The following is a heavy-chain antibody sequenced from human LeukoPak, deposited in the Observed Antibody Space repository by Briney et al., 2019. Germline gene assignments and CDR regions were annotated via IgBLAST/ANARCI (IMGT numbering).Heavy chain of an antibody. D-gene: IGHD3-22*01. V-gene: IGHV4-39*01. J-gene: IGHJ4*02. CDR3: ARLGGYYDPPGY. Sequence: SETLSLTCTVSGGSISSPTYYWAWIRQPPGKGLEWIGTIHYSWSTFYNPSLKSRVTISVDTSKNQFSLELSSVTAADTAVYYCARLGGYYDPPGYWGQGTLVTVSS. CDR2: IHYSWST. CDR1: GGSISSPTYY.